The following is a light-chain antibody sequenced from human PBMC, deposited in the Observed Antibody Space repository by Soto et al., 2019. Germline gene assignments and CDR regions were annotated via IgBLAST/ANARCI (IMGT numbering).Light chain of an antibody. J-gene: IGKJ4*02. Sequence: EILMTQSPATLSVSPGERVILSCRASQSVGSTLAWYQQKPGQAPRLLIRGASTRATGVPASFSGSGSGTEFTLTISSLQSEDFAVYYCQQYSTSLTFGGGTTLEIK. V-gene: IGKV3-15*01. CDR3: QQYSTSLT. CDR2: GAS. CDR1: QSVGST.